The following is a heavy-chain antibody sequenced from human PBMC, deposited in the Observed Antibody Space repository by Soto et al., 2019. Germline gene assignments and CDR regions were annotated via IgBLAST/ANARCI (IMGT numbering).Heavy chain of an antibody. CDR3: ARGSGIVALPGELEDVKYDY. D-gene: IGHD1-1*01. V-gene: IGHV4-34*01. CDR1: GQSFSGHS. Sequence: QVQLQQWGAGLVKPSETLSLSCAVYGQSFSGHSWAWIRQPPGKGLEWIGEINESGSTYYNPSLKSRVTISTYTSKNQFSLELSSVSAADTAAYFCARGSGIVALPGELEDVKYDYWGQGTLVNVSS. CDR2: INESGST. J-gene: IGHJ4*02.